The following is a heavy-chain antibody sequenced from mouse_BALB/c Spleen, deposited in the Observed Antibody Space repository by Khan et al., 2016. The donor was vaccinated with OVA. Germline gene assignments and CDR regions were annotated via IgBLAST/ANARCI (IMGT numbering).Heavy chain of an antibody. J-gene: IGHJ4*01. Sequence: VQLKESGPGLVAPSQSLSITCTVSGFSLTSYGVNWVRQPPGKGLEWLGVIWGDGSTNYHSALISRLSIFKDNSKCQVFLKLNSLHTDDTATYCCAKWGDGSTYAMDYWGQGTSVTVSS. CDR3: AKWGDGSTYAMDY. CDR1: GFSLTSYG. CDR2: IWGDGST. D-gene: IGHD2-3*01. V-gene: IGHV2-3*01.